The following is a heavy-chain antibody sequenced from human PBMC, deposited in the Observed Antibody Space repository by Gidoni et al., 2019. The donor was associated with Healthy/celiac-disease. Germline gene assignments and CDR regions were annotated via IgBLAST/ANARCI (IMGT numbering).Heavy chain of an antibody. CDR3: ATPREDIVVVPAAAYGMDV. CDR1: GRTFSSYA. D-gene: IGHD2-2*01. V-gene: IGHV1-69*01. Sequence: QVQLVQSGAEGKKPGSSVKVSCKASGRTFSSYAIGWVRQAPGQALEWMGGIIPIFGTANYAQKFQGRVTITADESTSTAYMELSSLRSEDTAVYYCATPREDIVVVPAAAYGMDVWGQGTTVTVSS. J-gene: IGHJ6*02. CDR2: IIPIFGTA.